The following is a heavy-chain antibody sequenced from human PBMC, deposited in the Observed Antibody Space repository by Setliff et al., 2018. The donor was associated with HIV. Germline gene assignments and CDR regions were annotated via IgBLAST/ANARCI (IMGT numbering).Heavy chain of an antibody. Sequence: ASVKVSCKASGYTFTSYAMHWVRQAPGQRLEWMGWINAGNGNTKYSQKFQGRVTITRDTSASTAYMELSSLRSEDTAVYYCARAPSGVVIGPDYWGQGTLVTVSS. CDR1: GYTFTSYA. D-gene: IGHD3-3*01. J-gene: IGHJ4*02. CDR3: ARAPSGVVIGPDY. CDR2: INAGNGNT. V-gene: IGHV1-3*01.